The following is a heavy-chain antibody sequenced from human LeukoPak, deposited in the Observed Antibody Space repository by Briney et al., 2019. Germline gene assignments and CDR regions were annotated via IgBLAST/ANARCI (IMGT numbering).Heavy chain of an antibody. J-gene: IGHJ4*02. D-gene: IGHD3-10*01. CDR1: GYTFTTYG. CDR3: ARAYILMVRGISYFDS. CDR2: VSPYNGDT. Sequence: ASVKVSCKASGYTFTTYGLSWVRQAPGQGLEWMGWVSPYNGDTIYAQKFQGRVTMTTDTSTRTAYMELRSLRSDDTAVHYCARAYILMVRGISYFDSWGQGTLVTVSS. V-gene: IGHV1-18*01.